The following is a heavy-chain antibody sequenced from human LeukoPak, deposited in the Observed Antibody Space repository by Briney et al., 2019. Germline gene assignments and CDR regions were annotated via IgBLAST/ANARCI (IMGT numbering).Heavy chain of an antibody. CDR2: IYYSGST. V-gene: IGHV4-31*03. Sequence: SQTLSLTCTVSGGSVSSGDYYWSWIRQLPGKGLEWIGYIYYSGSTYYNPSLKSRLSISVDTSKNQFSLRLSSVTAADTAVYYCARRRGNTSGFQGYYFDHWGQGTLVTVSS. D-gene: IGHD6-19*01. CDR3: ARRRGNTSGFQGYYFDH. J-gene: IGHJ4*02. CDR1: GGSVSSGDYY.